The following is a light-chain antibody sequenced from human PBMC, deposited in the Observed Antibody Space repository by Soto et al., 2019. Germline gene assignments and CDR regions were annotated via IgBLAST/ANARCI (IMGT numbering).Light chain of an antibody. V-gene: IGKV1-5*03. CDR1: QSISSW. Sequence: DIQMTQSPSTLSASLGDRVTITCRASQSISSWLAWYQQKPGKAPKLLIYKASSLESGVPSRFSGSGSGTEFTLTISSLQPDDFASYYCQPYKSYSPWTFGQGTKVDI. CDR3: QPYKSYSPWT. J-gene: IGKJ1*01. CDR2: KAS.